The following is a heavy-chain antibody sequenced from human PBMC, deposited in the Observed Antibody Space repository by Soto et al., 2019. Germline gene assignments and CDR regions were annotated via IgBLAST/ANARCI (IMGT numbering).Heavy chain of an antibody. CDR3: ARVGPSTRELPYYYYGMDV. CDR1: GFTFSSYG. D-gene: IGHD1-26*01. CDR2: IWYDGSNK. V-gene: IGHV3-33*01. J-gene: IGHJ6*02. Sequence: QVQLVESGGGVVQPGRSLRLSCAASGFTFSSYGMHWVRQAPGKGLEWVAVIWYDGSNKYYADSVKGRFTISRDNSKNXLXXQMNSRRAEDTAVYYCARVGPSTRELPYYYYGMDVWGQGTTVTVSS.